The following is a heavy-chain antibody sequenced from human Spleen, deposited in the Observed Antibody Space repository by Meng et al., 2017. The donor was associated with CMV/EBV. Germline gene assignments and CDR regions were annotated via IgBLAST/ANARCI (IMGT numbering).Heavy chain of an antibody. CDR3: ARELMATVNGWFDP. Sequence: CAVSGFTVSDNYMTWVRQAPGKGLEWVSVIYSGGTTYYADSLKGRFTISRDNSKNMVYLQTYSLRDEDTAVYYCARELMATVNGWFDPWGQGTLVTVSS. V-gene: IGHV3-66*02. J-gene: IGHJ5*02. CDR1: GFTVSDNY. CDR2: IYSGGTT. D-gene: IGHD5-24*01.